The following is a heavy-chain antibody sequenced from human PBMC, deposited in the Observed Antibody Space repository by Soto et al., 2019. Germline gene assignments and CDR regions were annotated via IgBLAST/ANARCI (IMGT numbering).Heavy chain of an antibody. CDR1: GGSISGYY. J-gene: IGHJ4*02. D-gene: IGHD7-27*01. CDR3: AKNWNWGSLVH. CDR2: IYNIGST. Sequence: PSETLSLTCTVSGGSISGYYWSWLRQPPGKGLEWIGYIYNIGSTNYNPSLRSRVTISVDTPKNQFSLKLSSVTAADTAVYYCAKNWNWGSLVHWGQGTLVTVSS. V-gene: IGHV4-4*08.